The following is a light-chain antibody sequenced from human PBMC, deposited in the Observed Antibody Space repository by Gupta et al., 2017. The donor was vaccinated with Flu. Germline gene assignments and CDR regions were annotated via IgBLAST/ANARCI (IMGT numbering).Light chain of an antibody. J-gene: IGLJ1*01. CDR2: EVN. V-gene: IGLV2-8*01. CDR3: CAYVGDNSVDV. Sequence: QSALTPAPSASGSPGQSVTIPCPGTFSDIGGYNFVSWYQQYPGKVPKLMIYEVNKRPSGVPDRFSGSKSGNSASLTVSGLQAEDEAEYYCCAYVGDNSVDVFGAGTKVTVL. CDR1: FSDIGGYNF.